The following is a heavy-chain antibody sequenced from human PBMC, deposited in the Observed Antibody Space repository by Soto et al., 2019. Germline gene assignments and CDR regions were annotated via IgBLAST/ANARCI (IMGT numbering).Heavy chain of an antibody. V-gene: IGHV3-21*01. D-gene: IGHD3-22*01. CDR3: ARDPVDYYDSSGPSPEYYFDY. Sequence: GGSLRLSCAASGFTFSSYSMNWVRQAPGKGLEWVSSISSSSSYIYYADSVKGRFTISRDNAKNSLYLQMNSLRAEDTAVYYCARDPVDYYDSSGPSPEYYFDYWGQGTLVTVSS. J-gene: IGHJ4*02. CDR2: ISSSSSYI. CDR1: GFTFSSYS.